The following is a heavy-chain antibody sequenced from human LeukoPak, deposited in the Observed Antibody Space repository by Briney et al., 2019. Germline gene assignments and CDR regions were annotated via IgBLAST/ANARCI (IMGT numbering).Heavy chain of an antibody. J-gene: IGHJ6*04. CDR2: IYYSGTT. V-gene: IGHV4-39*07. Sequence: SETLSLTCTVSGGSISSDNYYWGWIRQPPGTGLEWIGSIYYSGTTYYNPSLKSRVTISVDTSKNQFSLKLSSVTAADTAVYYCARGFVTIFGVVTPADVWGKGTTVTVSS. D-gene: IGHD3-3*01. CDR3: ARGFVTIFGVVTPADV. CDR1: GGSISSDNYY.